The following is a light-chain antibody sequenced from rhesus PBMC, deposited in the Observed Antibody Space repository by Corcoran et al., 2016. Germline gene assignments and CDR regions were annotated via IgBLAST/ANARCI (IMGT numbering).Light chain of an antibody. CDR2: EAS. Sequence: DIQMTQSPSSLSASVGDRVTITCRASQGITNDLAWYQQKPGETPKLLIYEASSLQSGIPSRFSGSGARTDFTRTISSLHSEDFATYYCQHYYSTPYSFGQGTKVEIK. J-gene: IGKJ2*01. CDR1: QGITND. V-gene: IGKV1-25*01. CDR3: QHYYSTPYS.